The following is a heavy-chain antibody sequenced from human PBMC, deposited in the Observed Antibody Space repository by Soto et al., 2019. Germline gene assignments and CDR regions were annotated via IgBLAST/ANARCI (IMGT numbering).Heavy chain of an antibody. CDR1: GESFYGYY. CDR3: ARGPLRRRYGDV. Sequence: NPXETLSITSAVYGESFYGYYGSWIRQPPGKGLDWIGEINHSGSTNYNPSLKSRVTISVDTSKNQFSLKLSSVTAADTAVHYCARGPLRRRYGDVWGQGTTVTVSS. J-gene: IGHJ6*02. CDR2: INHSGST. D-gene: IGHD1-20*01. V-gene: IGHV4-34*01.